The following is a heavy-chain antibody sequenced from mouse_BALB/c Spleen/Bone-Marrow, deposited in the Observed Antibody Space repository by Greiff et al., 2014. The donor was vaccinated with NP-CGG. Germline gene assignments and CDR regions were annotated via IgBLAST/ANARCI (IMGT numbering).Heavy chain of an antibody. CDR3: ARSGERYGAMDY. Sequence: EVHLVESGGGLVKPGGSLKLSCAASGFTFSDFYMFWFRQTPEKRLEWVATISNGGTYTYYPDSVKGRFTISRDNAKNNLYLQMSSLKSEDTARYYCARSGERYGAMDYWGQGTSVTVTS. J-gene: IGHJ4*01. CDR1: GFTFSDFY. CDR2: ISNGGTYT. D-gene: IGHD1-1*02. V-gene: IGHV5-4*02.